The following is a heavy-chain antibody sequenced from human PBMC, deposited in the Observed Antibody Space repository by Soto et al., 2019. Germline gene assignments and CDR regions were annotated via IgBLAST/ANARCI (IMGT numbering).Heavy chain of an antibody. CDR1: GGSISSYY. V-gene: IGHV4-59*01. D-gene: IGHD6-19*01. Sequence: SETLSLTCTVSGGSISSYYWSWIRQPPGKGLEWIGYIYYSGSTNYNPSPKSRVTISVDTSKNQFSLKLSSVTAADTAVYYCARAPIERYSSGWTGWFDPWGQGTLVTVS. CDR3: ARAPIERYSSGWTGWFDP. CDR2: IYYSGST. J-gene: IGHJ5*02.